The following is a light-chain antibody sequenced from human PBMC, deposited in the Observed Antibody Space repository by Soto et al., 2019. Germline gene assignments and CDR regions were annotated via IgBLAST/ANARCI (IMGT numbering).Light chain of an antibody. CDR3: QHRSNWPET. CDR1: QSVSSY. CDR2: DAS. Sequence: EIVLTQSPDTLSLSPGERATLSCRTSQSVSSYLAWYQQQPGQAPRLLIYDASSRATGIPARFSGSGSGTVSTLTISSQEPEDVAIYYCQHRSNWPETFGPGTKVEVK. V-gene: IGKV3-11*01. J-gene: IGKJ3*01.